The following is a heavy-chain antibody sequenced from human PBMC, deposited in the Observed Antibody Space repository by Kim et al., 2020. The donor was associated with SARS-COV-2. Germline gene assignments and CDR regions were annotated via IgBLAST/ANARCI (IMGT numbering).Heavy chain of an antibody. D-gene: IGHD5-12*01. CDR3: ARVVGATIVGSGFDS. J-gene: IGHJ5*01. Sequence: ADSVRGRFTISRDNARNSLYLQRNNLRDEETAAFYCARVVGATIVGSGFDSWGQGTLVTVSS. V-gene: IGHV3-48*02.